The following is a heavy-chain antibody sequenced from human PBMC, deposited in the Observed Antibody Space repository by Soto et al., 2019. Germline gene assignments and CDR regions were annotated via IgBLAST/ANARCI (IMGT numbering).Heavy chain of an antibody. CDR3: ARDVTTSGRHPPEST. J-gene: IGHJ5*02. CDR2: IFYSGST. V-gene: IGHV4-61*01. CDR1: GDSVSSSNYY. Sequence: QVQLPESGPGLVRPSETLSLTCTVSGDSVSSSNYYWSWIRQSPVKGLEWIGYIFYSGSTNYNPSLKSRVTISVDTSKNQFSLKLRSVTAADTAVYYCARDVTTSGRHPPESTWGQGTLVTVS. D-gene: IGHD6-19*01.